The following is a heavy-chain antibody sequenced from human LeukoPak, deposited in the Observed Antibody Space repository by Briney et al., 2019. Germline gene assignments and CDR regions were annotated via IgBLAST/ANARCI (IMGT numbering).Heavy chain of an antibody. D-gene: IGHD3-22*01. CDR3: ARGYYDSSGYLISYNWFDP. Sequence: SEFLSLTCTVSGGSISHYYWSWIRQPPGKGLEWIGYIYYSGSTNYNPSLKSRVTISVDTSKNQFSLKLSSVTAADTAVYYCARGYYDSSGYLISYNWFDPWGQGTLVTVSS. V-gene: IGHV4-59*01. CDR2: IYYSGST. J-gene: IGHJ5*02. CDR1: GGSISHYY.